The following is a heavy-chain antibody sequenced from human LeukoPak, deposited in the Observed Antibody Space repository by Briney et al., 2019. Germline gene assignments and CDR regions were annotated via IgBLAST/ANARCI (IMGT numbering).Heavy chain of an antibody. CDR2: ISSSSSYI. Sequence: GGSLRLSCAASGFTFSSYSMNWVRQAPGKGLEWVSSISSSSSYIYYADSVKGRFTISRDDAKNSLYLQMNSLRAEDTAVYYCATSGGLGYCSGGSCYYGVDVWGQGTTVTVSS. D-gene: IGHD2-15*01. V-gene: IGHV3-21*01. CDR1: GFTFSSYS. J-gene: IGHJ6*02. CDR3: ATSGGLGYCSGGSCYYGVDV.